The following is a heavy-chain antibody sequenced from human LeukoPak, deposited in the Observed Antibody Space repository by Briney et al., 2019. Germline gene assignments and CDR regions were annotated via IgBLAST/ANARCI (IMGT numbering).Heavy chain of an antibody. V-gene: IGHV3-7*01. CDR1: GFTFSSYW. J-gene: IGHJ3*02. CDR2: IKQDGSEK. CDR3: AREILVGATVFVDAFDI. Sequence: PGGSLRLSCAASGFTFSSYWMSWVRQAPGKGLEWVANIKQDGSEKYYVDSVKGRFTISRDNAKNSLYLQMNSLRAEDTAVYYCAREILVGATVFVDAFDIWGQGTMVTVSS. D-gene: IGHD1-26*01.